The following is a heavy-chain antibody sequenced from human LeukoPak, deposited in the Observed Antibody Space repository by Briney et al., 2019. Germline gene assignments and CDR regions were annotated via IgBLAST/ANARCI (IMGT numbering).Heavy chain of an antibody. CDR3: ATILGSGVWYGFDI. D-gene: IGHD7-27*01. V-gene: IGHV4-4*09. J-gene: IGHJ3*02. Sequence: ASETLSLTCSVSGGSVNSYYWSWIRQPPGKGLEWIGYIYTTGRTNYNPSLKSRVTISVDTSKNQFSLKLSSVTAADTAVYYCATILGSGVWYGFDIWGQGTMVTVSS. CDR2: IYTTGRT. CDR1: GGSVNSYY.